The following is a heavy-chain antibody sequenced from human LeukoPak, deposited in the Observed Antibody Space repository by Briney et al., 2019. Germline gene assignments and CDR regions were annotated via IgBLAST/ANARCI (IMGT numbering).Heavy chain of an antibody. CDR3: ARGSHWNYGGYYLDY. V-gene: IGHV3-43D*03. CDR1: GFTFDDYA. J-gene: IGHJ4*02. D-gene: IGHD1-7*01. CDR2: ISWDGSIT. Sequence: GGSLRLSCAASGFTFDDYAMYWVRQGPGKGLEWVALISWDGSITYYSDSVKGRFTISRDNSKNSLYLQINSLRDEDTALYYCARGSHWNYGGYYLDYWGRGTLVTVSS.